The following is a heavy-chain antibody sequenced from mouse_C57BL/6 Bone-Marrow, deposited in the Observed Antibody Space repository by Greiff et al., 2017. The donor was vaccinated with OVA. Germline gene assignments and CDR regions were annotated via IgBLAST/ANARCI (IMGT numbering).Heavy chain of an antibody. CDR3: ARDRWLKVLFAY. J-gene: IGHJ3*01. D-gene: IGHD1-1*02. V-gene: IGHV5-4*01. CDR1: GFTFSSYA. CDR2: ISDGGSYT. Sequence: EVMLVESGGGLVKPGGSLKLSCAASGFTFSSYAMSWVRQTPEKRLEWVATISDGGSYTYYPDNVKGRFTISRDNAKNNLYLQMNHLKSEDTAMYYCARDRWLKVLFAYWGQGTLVTVSA.